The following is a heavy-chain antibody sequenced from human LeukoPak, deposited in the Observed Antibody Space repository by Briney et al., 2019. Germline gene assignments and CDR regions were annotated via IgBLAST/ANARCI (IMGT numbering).Heavy chain of an antibody. Sequence: PGGSLRLSCAVSGFTFSSSAMHWVRQAPGKGLEWVAFIRYDGSNKYYADSVEGRFTVSRDNSKNTLYLQMNSLRAEDTAVYFCAKGGYCSTTTCTFFDYWGQGSLVTVSS. CDR2: IRYDGSNK. CDR1: GFTFSSSA. CDR3: AKGGYCSTTTCTFFDY. V-gene: IGHV3-30*02. J-gene: IGHJ4*02. D-gene: IGHD2-2*01.